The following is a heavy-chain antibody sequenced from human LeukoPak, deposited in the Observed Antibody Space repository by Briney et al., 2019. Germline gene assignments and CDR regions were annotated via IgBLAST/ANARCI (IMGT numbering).Heavy chain of an antibody. Sequence: SETLSLTCTVSRVSISSYYWSWIRQPPGKGLEWIGYIYYSGSTNYNPSLKSRVTISVDTSKNQFSLKLSSVTAADTAVYYCAGSSSWYVGYYYYMDVWGKGTTVTVSS. CDR2: IYYSGST. J-gene: IGHJ6*03. CDR3: AGSSSWYVGYYYYMDV. V-gene: IGHV4-59*08. CDR1: RVSISSYY. D-gene: IGHD6-13*01.